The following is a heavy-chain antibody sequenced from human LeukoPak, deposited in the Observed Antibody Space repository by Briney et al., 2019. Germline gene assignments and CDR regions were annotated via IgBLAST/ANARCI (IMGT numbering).Heavy chain of an antibody. CDR3: AREPRALVTIFGVVITHAFDI. J-gene: IGHJ3*02. CDR2: GDYSGGT. CDR1: GDSFSSVTDY. V-gene: IGHV4-39*07. D-gene: IGHD3-3*01. Sequence: PSETLSLTCTVSGDSFSSVTDYWAWIRQPPGKGLEWIASGDYSGGTYYNPSLESRVAISADMSKNQFSLKLTSVTGADTAVYYCAREPRALVTIFGVVITHAFDIWGQGTMVTVSS.